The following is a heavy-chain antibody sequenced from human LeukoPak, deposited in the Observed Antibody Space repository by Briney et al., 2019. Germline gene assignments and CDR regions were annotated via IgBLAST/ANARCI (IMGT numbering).Heavy chain of an antibody. CDR2: IYHSGST. CDR3: ARSGYYYYQYYFDY. D-gene: IGHD3-22*01. Sequence: GSLRLSCAASGFTFSDAWMTWIRQPPGKGLEWIGYIYHSGSTNYNPSLKSRVTMSVDTSKNQFSLRLSSVTAADTAVYYCARSGYYYYQYYFDYWGQGTLVTVSS. J-gene: IGHJ4*02. V-gene: IGHV4-59*01. CDR1: GFTFSDAW.